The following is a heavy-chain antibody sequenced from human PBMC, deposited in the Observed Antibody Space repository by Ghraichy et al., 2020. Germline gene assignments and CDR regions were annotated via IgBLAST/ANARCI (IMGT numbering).Heavy chain of an antibody. D-gene: IGHD2-2*01. J-gene: IGHJ6*02. CDR2: ISAYSGHTNT. Sequence: ASVKVSCKASGYTFSSYGITWVRQAPGQGLDWMGWISAYSGHTNTNYAQKFQGRVTMTTDTSTSTAYMELRSLRSDDTAVYYCARLLGFCSSTNCYRDYYGMGVWGQGTTVTVSS. V-gene: IGHV1-18*01. CDR3: ARLLGFCSSTNCYRDYYGMGV. CDR1: GYTFSSYG.